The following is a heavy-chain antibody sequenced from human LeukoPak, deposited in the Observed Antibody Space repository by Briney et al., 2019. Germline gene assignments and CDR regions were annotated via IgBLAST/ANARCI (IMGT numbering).Heavy chain of an antibody. V-gene: IGHV1-69*04. Sequence: SVKVSCKASGGTFSSYAISWVRQAPGHGLEWMGRIIPILGIANYAQKFQGRVTITADKSTSTAYMELSSLRSEDTAVYYCTTDLVTEIIYYYDSSGYYYSWGQGTLVTVSS. CDR1: GGTFSSYA. CDR2: IIPILGIA. J-gene: IGHJ4*02. D-gene: IGHD3-22*01. CDR3: TTDLVTEIIYYYDSSGYYYS.